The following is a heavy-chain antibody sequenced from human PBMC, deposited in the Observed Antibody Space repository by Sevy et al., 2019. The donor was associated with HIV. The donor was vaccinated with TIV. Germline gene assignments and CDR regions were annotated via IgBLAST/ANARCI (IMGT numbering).Heavy chain of an antibody. V-gene: IGHV3-23*01. Sequence: GGSLSLSCAASGFTFSSYAMSWVRQAPGKGLEWVSAISGSGGSTYYADSVKGRFTISRDNSKNTLYLQMNSLRAEDTAVYYCAKGRGMTTVVTGGEAFDIWGQGTMVTVSS. CDR3: AKGRGMTTVVTGGEAFDI. CDR2: ISGSGGST. J-gene: IGHJ3*02. D-gene: IGHD4-17*01. CDR1: GFTFSSYA.